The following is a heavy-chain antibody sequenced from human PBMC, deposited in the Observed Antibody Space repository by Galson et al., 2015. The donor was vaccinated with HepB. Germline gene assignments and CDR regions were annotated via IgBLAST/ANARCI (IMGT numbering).Heavy chain of an antibody. CDR1: GFSLSTSGMR. Sequence: PALVKPTQTLTLTCTFSGFSLSTSGMRVSWIRQPPGKALEWLARIDWEDDKFYSTSLKTRLTISKDTSKNQVVLTMTNMDPVDTATYYCARISSYCSGGSCYPGWFDPWGQGTLVTVSS. CDR3: ARISSYCSGGSCYPGWFDP. D-gene: IGHD2-15*01. V-gene: IGHV2-70*04. J-gene: IGHJ5*02. CDR2: IDWEDDK.